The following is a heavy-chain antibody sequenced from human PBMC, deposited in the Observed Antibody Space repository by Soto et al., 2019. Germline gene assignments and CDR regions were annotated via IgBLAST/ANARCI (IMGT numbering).Heavy chain of an antibody. CDR2: IYYSGST. Sequence: PSETLSLTCSVSGSSISPYYWSRIRQSPGKGLEWIGNIYYSGSTKYNPSLRSRVTISVDTTNIQFSLRLRSVTAADTAVYFCVRVGGYYGDYPNFDYWGQGTPVTVSS. CDR1: GSSISPYY. D-gene: IGHD4-17*01. J-gene: IGHJ4*02. V-gene: IGHV4-59*12. CDR3: VRVGGYYGDYPNFDY.